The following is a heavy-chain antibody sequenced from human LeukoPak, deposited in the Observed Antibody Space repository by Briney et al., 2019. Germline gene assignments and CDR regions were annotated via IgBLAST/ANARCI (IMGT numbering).Heavy chain of an antibody. J-gene: IGHJ4*02. CDR3: ARHIGGYYFDY. Sequence: SETLSLTCTVSGGSISSYYWSWIRQPPGKGLEWIGYIYYSGSTNYNPSLKSRVTISVDTSKNQFSLKLSSVTAADTAVYYCARHIGGYYFDYWGQAILVTVSS. D-gene: IGHD1-26*01. CDR1: GGSISSYY. V-gene: IGHV4-59*08. CDR2: IYYSGST.